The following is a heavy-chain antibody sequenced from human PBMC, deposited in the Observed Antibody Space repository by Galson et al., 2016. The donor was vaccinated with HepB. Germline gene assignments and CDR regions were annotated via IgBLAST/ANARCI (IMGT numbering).Heavy chain of an antibody. CDR1: GFTFSSYA. CDR2: ITSGGST. J-gene: IGHJ3*02. Sequence: SLRLSCAASGFTFSSYAMTWVRQAPGKGLEWVSVITSGGSTYYAASVKGRFTISRDKSKNTLFLNMISLRAEDTASYYCASHLGGSSLDPFDIWGRGTMVTVSS. D-gene: IGHD3-16*01. V-gene: IGHV3-23*01. CDR3: ASHLGGSSLDPFDI.